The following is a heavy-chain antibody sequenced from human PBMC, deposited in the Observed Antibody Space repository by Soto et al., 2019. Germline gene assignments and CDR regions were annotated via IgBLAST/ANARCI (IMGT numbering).Heavy chain of an antibody. CDR2: IYPGDSDT. V-gene: IGHV5-51*01. J-gene: IGHJ5*02. CDR3: ARSGDRRFDP. CDR1: GYSFSSNW. D-gene: IGHD1-26*01. Sequence: EVHLVQSGAEVKKPGESLKISCKTSGYSFSSNWIGWVRQMPGKGLEWMGIIYPGDSDTTYSPSFQGQVTLSADKSINTAYRQWSSLKSSDTAMYYCARSGDRRFDPWGQGTLVTVSS.